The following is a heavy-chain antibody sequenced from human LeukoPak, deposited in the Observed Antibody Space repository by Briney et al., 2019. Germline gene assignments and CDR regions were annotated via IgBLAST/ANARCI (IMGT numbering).Heavy chain of an antibody. V-gene: IGHV3-15*01. Sequence: GGSLRLSCAASGFTFSNAWMSWVRQAPGKGLEWVGRIKSKTDGGTTDYAAPVKGRFTISRDDSKNTLYLQMNSLKTEDTAVYYCTTYAGWSGDAFDIWGQGTMVTVSS. J-gene: IGHJ3*02. CDR2: IKSKTDGGTT. CDR3: TTYAGWSGDAFDI. CDR1: GFTFSNAW. D-gene: IGHD1-14*01.